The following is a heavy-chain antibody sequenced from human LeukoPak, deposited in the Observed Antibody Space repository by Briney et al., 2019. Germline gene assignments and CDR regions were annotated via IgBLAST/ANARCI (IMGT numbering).Heavy chain of an antibody. CDR1: GYTFTSYD. D-gene: IGHD1-26*01. CDR3: ARGLRWIGATRSLDY. J-gene: IGHJ4*02. Sequence: ASVKVSCKASGYTFTSYDINWVRQATGQGLEWMGWMNPNNGNTNYAQKLQGRVTMTTDTSTSTAYMELRSLRSDDTAVYYCARGLRWIGATRSLDYWGQGTLVTVSS. CDR2: MNPNNGNT. V-gene: IGHV1-18*01.